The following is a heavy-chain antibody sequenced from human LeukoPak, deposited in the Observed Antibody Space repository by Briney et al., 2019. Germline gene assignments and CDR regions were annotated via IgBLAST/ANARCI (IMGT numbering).Heavy chain of an antibody. Sequence: SETLSLTCTVSGGSISSGSYYWSWIRQPAGKGLEWIGRIYTSGSTNYNPSLKSRVTISVDTSKNQFSLKLSSVTAADTAVYYCASLPYYYGSGRPSTDYWGQGTLVTVSS. J-gene: IGHJ4*02. V-gene: IGHV4-61*02. D-gene: IGHD3-10*01. CDR1: GGSISSGSYY. CDR3: ASLPYYYGSGRPSTDY. CDR2: IYTSGST.